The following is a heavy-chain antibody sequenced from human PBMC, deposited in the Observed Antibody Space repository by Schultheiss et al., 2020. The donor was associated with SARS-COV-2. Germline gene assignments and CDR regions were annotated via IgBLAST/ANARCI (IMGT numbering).Heavy chain of an antibody. V-gene: IGHV4-34*01. CDR2: IYYSGST. J-gene: IGHJ4*02. D-gene: IGHD5-18*01. CDR1: GGSFSGYY. Sequence: SETLSLTCAVYGGSFSGYYWSWIHQPPGKGLEWIGYIYYSGSTNYNPSLKSRVTISVDTSRNQFSLKLSSVTAADTAVYYCARDELWGYSYGWGGDYWGQGTLVTVSS. CDR3: ARDELWGYSYGWGGDY.